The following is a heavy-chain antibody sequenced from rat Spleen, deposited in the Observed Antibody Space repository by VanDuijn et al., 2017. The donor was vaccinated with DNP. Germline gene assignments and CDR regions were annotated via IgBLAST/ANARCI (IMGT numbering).Heavy chain of an antibody. Sequence: EVQLVESGGGLVQPGRSLKLSCAASGFTFSAYYMAWVRQAPAKGLEWVAYIGSPAYAPYYADSVKGRFTVSRDNAENTLYLQMNSLRSEDTATYYCAKDRGTTDSYFDYWGPGVMVTVSS. CDR1: GFTFSAYY. CDR2: IGSPAYAP. D-gene: IGHD1-6*01. V-gene: IGHV5-27*01. J-gene: IGHJ2*01. CDR3: AKDRGTTDSYFDY.